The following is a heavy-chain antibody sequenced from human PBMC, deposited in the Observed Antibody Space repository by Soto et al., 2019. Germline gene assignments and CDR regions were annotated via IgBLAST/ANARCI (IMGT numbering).Heavy chain of an antibody. CDR1: GFTFSSYA. V-gene: IGHV3-30*04. CDR3: ATSAYSSSSGVPFDY. J-gene: IGHJ4*02. CDR2: ISYDGSNK. D-gene: IGHD6-6*01. Sequence: GGSLRLSCAASGFTFSSYAMHWVRQAPGKGLEWVAVISYDGSNKYYADYVKGRFTISRDNSKNTLYLQMNSLRAEDTAVYYCATSAYSSSSGVPFDYWGQGTLVTVSS.